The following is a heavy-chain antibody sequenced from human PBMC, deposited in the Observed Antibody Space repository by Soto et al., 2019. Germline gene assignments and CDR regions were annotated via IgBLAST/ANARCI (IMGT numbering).Heavy chain of an antibody. D-gene: IGHD6-19*01. CDR2: IWYEGSNK. CDR1: GFTFSSYG. V-gene: IGHV3-33*01. J-gene: IGHJ4*02. CDR3: AREMSSSGWYRTSFDY. Sequence: GGSPRLSCAASGFTFSSYGMHWVRQAPGKGLERVTVIWYEGSNKNYADTVKERFTIYRDNTKNTLYQQINRKRAEYTAVYYCAREMSSSGWYRTSFDYWGQGT.